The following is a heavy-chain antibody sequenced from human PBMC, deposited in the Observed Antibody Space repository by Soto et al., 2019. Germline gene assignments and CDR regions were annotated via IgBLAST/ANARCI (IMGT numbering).Heavy chain of an antibody. CDR3: ARAKSGHYFDY. Sequence: GASVKVSCKASGGTFSSYTISWVRQAPGQGLEWMGRIIPILGIANYAQKFQGRVTITADKSTSTAYMELSSLRSEDTAVYYCARAKSGHYFDYWGQGTLVTVSS. J-gene: IGHJ4*02. D-gene: IGHD6-25*01. V-gene: IGHV1-69*02. CDR1: GGTFSSYT. CDR2: IIPILGIA.